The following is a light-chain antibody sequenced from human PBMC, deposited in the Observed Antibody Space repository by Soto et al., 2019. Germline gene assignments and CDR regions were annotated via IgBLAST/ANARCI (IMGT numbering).Light chain of an antibody. CDR2: AAS. J-gene: IGKJ2*01. V-gene: IGKV1-39*01. CDR3: LQTYSAPRT. CDR1: QNINSY. Sequence: DIQMTQSPSSLSASVGDRVTITCRASQNINSYLNWYQQKPGKAPKVLIFAASSLISGVPSRFTGSGSGTDFTLTISSLQPEDFASYYCLQTYSAPRTFGQGTKLEIK.